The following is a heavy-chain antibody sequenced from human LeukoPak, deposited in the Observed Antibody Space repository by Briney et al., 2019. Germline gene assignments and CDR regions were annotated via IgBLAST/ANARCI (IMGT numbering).Heavy chain of an antibody. CDR1: GFTFTSYW. J-gene: IGHJ5*02. CDR3: ARRGTIAVPVFWFDP. CDR2: IKQDGSEK. D-gene: IGHD6-19*01. V-gene: IGHV3-7*01. Sequence: GGSLRLSCVTSGFTFTSYWMSWVRQAPGKGLEWVANIKQDGSEKYYLDSLEGRFTISRDNAKNSVYLQINRLRAEDTAVYYCARRGTIAVPVFWFDPWGQGTLVIVSS.